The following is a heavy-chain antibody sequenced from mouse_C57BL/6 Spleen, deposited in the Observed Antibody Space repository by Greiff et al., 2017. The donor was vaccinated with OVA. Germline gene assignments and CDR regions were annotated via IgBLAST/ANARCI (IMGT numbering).Heavy chain of an antibody. V-gene: IGHV1-50*01. CDR2: IDPSDSYT. J-gene: IGHJ3*01. CDR1: GYTFTSYW. CDR3: ASDYYGSSYPFAY. D-gene: IGHD1-1*01. Sequence: QVQLQQPGAELVKPGASVKLSCKASGYTFTSYWMQWVKQRPGQGLAWIGEIDPSDSYTNYNQQFKGKATLTVDTSSSTAYMQLSSLTSEDSAVDYCASDYYGSSYPFAYWGQGTLVTVSA.